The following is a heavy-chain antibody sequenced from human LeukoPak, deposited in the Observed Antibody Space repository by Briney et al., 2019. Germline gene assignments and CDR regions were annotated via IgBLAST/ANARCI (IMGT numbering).Heavy chain of an antibody. Sequence: ASVKVSCKASGYAFTSNYMHWVRQAPGQGLEWMGIINPSGGTTSFAQNFQGRVTMTRDMSTNTVYMELSSLRSDDTAVYYCARGGHSYGTTPFDYWGQGTLVTVSS. CDR2: INPSGGTT. CDR1: GYAFTSNY. D-gene: IGHD5-18*01. CDR3: ARGGHSYGTTPFDY. V-gene: IGHV1-46*01. J-gene: IGHJ4*02.